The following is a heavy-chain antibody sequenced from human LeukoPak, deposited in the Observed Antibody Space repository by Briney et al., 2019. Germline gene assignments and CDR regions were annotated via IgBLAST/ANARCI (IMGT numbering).Heavy chain of an antibody. CDR1: GFTFGSCA. D-gene: IGHD5-24*01. J-gene: IGHJ4*02. CDR3: TKDQIGYNKAGDY. Sequence: PGGPLRLSCAASGFTFGSCAMNWVRQAPGKGLEWVSTISGSGINTYYADSVKGRFTISRDNSKNTVYLEMNSLRAEDTALYYCTKDQIGYNKAGDYWGQGTLVTVSS. V-gene: IGHV3-23*01. CDR2: ISGSGINT.